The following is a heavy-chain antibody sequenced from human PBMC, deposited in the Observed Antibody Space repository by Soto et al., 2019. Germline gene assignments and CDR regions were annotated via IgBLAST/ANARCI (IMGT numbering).Heavy chain of an antibody. D-gene: IGHD3-3*01. Sequence: SETLSLTCTVSGGSLSSSSYYWGWTRPPPGKGLAWIGSIYYSGSTYYNPSLKSRVTISVDTSKNQFSLELSSGTAADTAVYYGAAETGAVTICGVPSRDYYVIDNCGQRTTVTVPS. V-gene: IGHV4-39*01. CDR2: IYYSGST. CDR1: GGSLSSSSYY. CDR3: AAETGAVTICGVPSRDYYVIDN. J-gene: IGHJ6*02.